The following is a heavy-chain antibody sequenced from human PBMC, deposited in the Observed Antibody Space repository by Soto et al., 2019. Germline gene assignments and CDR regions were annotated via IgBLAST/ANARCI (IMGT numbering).Heavy chain of an antibody. CDR2: ISYDGSNK. J-gene: IGHJ2*01. V-gene: IGHV3-30-3*01. Sequence: QVQLVESGGGVVQPGRSLRLSCAASGFTFSSYAMHWVRQAPGKGLEWVAVISYDGSNKYYADSVKGRFTISRDNSKNTLYLQMNILRAEDTAVYYCAMPRDGWYFDLWGRGTLVTVSS. CDR1: GFTFSSYA. CDR3: AMPRDGWYFDL.